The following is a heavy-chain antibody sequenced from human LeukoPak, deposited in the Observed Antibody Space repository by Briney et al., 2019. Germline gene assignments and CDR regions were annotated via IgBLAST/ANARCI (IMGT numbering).Heavy chain of an antibody. J-gene: IGHJ3*02. CDR3: ARYGRRGLLDAFDI. V-gene: IGHV4-39*01. Sequence: SETLSLTCTVSGVSISTSNSYWGRIRQPPGKGLEWIGNIYYSGSTYYNPSLKSRVTISVDASKNQFSLKLSSLTAADTAVYYCARYGRRGLLDAFDIWGQGTMVTVSS. CDR1: GVSISTSNSY. D-gene: IGHD2-15*01. CDR2: IYYSGST.